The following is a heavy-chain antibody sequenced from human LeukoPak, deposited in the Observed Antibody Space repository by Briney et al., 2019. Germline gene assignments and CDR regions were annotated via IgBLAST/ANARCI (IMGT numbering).Heavy chain of an antibody. J-gene: IGHJ4*02. CDR1: GFTFSSYE. CDR3: ARDPPYGDYSDY. CDR2: ISSSGSTI. D-gene: IGHD4-17*01. Sequence: PGGPLRLSCAASGFTFSSYEMNWVRQAPGKGLEWVSYISSSGSTIYYADSVKGRFTISRDNAKNSLYLQMNSLRAEDTAVYYCARDPPYGDYSDYWGQGTLVTVSS. V-gene: IGHV3-48*03.